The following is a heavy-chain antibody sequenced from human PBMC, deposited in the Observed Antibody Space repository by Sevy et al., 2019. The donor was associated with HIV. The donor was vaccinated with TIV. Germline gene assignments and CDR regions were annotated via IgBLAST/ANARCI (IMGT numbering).Heavy chain of an antibody. Sequence: ASVKVSCKASGYTFTGYYMHWVRQAPGQGLEWMGWINPNSGGTNYAQKFQGRVTMTRDTSISTAYMELSRLRSDDTAVYYCARVRRGYCSGGSCCTWFDPWGQGTLVTVSS. D-gene: IGHD2-15*01. J-gene: IGHJ5*02. V-gene: IGHV1-2*02. CDR1: GYTFTGYY. CDR2: INPNSGGT. CDR3: ARVRRGYCSGGSCCTWFDP.